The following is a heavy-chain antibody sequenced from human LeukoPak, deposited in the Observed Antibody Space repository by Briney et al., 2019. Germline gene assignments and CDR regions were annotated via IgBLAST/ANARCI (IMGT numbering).Heavy chain of an antibody. CDR1: GGSISSHY. CDR3: ARVPGSSGYYNTNWLDP. V-gene: IGHV4-59*11. CDR2: IYYSGST. D-gene: IGHD3-22*01. J-gene: IGHJ5*02. Sequence: PSETLSLTCTVSGGSISSHYWSWIRQPPGKGLEWIGYIYYSGSTNYNPSLKSRVTISVDTSKNQFSLKLSSVTAADTAVYYCARVPGSSGYYNTNWLDPWGQGTLVTVSS.